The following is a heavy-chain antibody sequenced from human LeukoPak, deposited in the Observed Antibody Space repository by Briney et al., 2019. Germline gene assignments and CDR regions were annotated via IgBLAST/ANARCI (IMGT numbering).Heavy chain of an antibody. J-gene: IGHJ4*02. Sequence: GGPLRLSCAASGFTFSSYSMNWVRQAPGKGLEWISYISTGSSTIFYADSVKGRFTISRDNAKNSLYLRMNSLRAEDTAVYYCARDPRTGSHFDYWGQGTLVTVSS. D-gene: IGHD1-1*01. CDR2: ISTGSSTI. V-gene: IGHV3-48*04. CDR1: GFTFSSYS. CDR3: ARDPRTGSHFDY.